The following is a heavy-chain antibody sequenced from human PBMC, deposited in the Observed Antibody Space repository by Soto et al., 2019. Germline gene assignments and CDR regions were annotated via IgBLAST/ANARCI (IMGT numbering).Heavy chain of an antibody. CDR3: TRDHLILPAHDFFYGSDV. Sequence: KSGGSLRLSCTASGFTFGDYAMSWFRQAPGKGLEWVGFIRSKAYGGTTEYAASVKGRFTISRDDSKSIAYLQMNSLKTEDTAVYYCTRDHLILPAHDFFYGSDVWGRGATVTVSS. D-gene: IGHD2-21*02. J-gene: IGHJ6*02. CDR1: GFTFGDYA. V-gene: IGHV3-49*05. CDR2: IRSKAYGGTT.